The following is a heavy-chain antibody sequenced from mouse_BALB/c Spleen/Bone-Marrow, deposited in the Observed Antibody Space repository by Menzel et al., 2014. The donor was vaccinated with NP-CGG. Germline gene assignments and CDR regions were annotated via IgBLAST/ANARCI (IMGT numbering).Heavy chain of an antibody. CDR1: GFDFRRYW. Sequence: EVKLQESGGGLVQPGGSLKLSCAASGFDFRRYWMSWVRQAPGKGLEWIGEINPESSTINYTPSLKDKFIISRDNAKNTLYLQMRKVRSEDTALYYCARLGYYGYFVGWGQGATLTVSS. J-gene: IGHJ2*01. D-gene: IGHD2-3*01. CDR2: INPESSTI. CDR3: ARLGYYGYFVG. V-gene: IGHV4-1*02.